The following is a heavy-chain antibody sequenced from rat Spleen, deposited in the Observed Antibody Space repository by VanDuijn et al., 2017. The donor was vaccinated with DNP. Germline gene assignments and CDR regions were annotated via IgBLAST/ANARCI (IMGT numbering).Heavy chain of an antibody. Sequence: QVQLKESGPGLVQPSQTLSLTCTVSGFSLTSYHVHWVRQPPGKGLEWMGRIQSGGSTDYNSALKSRLSISRDTSKSQVFLKMNSVQTEDTAMYFCALGDYWGQGVMVTVSS. V-gene: IGHV2-27*01. CDR1: GFSLTSYH. CDR3: ALGDY. CDR2: IQSGGST. J-gene: IGHJ2*01.